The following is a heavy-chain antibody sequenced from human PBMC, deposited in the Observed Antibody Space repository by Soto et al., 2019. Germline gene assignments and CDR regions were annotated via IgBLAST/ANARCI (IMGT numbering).Heavy chain of an antibody. CDR3: ARDTRGTYYYDSSGYQFDY. J-gene: IGHJ4*02. D-gene: IGHD3-22*01. Sequence: QVQLVQSGAEVKKPGSSVKVSCKASGGTFSSYAISWVRQAPGQGLEWMGGNIPIFGTANYAQKFQGRVTITADESTSTAYMELSSLRSEDTAVYYCARDTRGTYYYDSSGYQFDYWGQGTLVTVSS. CDR2: NIPIFGTA. V-gene: IGHV1-69*01. CDR1: GGTFSSYA.